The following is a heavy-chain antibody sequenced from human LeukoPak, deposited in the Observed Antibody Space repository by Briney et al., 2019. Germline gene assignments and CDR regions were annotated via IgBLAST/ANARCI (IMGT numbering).Heavy chain of an antibody. V-gene: IGHV3-23*01. CDR2: ISGSGGST. Sequence: GGSLRLSCAPSGFTFSSYAMSWVRQAPGKGLEWVSAISGSGGSTYYADSVKGRFTISRDNSKNMLYLQMNSLRAEDTAVYYCAKDTALMTVTTYDYWGQGTLVTVSS. J-gene: IGHJ4*02. D-gene: IGHD4-17*01. CDR3: AKDTALMTVTTYDY. CDR1: GFTFSSYA.